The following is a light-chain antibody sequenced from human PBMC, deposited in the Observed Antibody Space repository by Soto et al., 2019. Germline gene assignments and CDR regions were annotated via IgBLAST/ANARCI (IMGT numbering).Light chain of an antibody. V-gene: IGKV3-20*01. Sequence: EIVLTQSPGTLSLSPGERATLSCRASQSVSTNYFLWYQQKPGQAPRLLIYNTSSRATGIPDRFSGSGSGTDFILTISRLEPEDFAVYYCQQYGSSPLTFGGGTKVEIK. CDR3: QQYGSSPLT. CDR1: QSVSTNY. CDR2: NTS. J-gene: IGKJ4*01.